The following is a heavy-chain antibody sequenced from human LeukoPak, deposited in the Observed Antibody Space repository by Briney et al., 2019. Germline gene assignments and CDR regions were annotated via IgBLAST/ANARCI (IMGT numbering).Heavy chain of an antibody. D-gene: IGHD5-18*01. Sequence: GASVKVSCKASGYTFTGYYMHWVRQAPGQGLEWMGWINPNSGGTNYAQKFQGRVTMTRDTSISTAYMELSRLRSDDTAVYYCARDDGYSYGFFDYWGQGTLVTVSS. J-gene: IGHJ4*02. CDR3: ARDDGYSYGFFDY. CDR2: INPNSGGT. CDR1: GYTFTGYY. V-gene: IGHV1-2*02.